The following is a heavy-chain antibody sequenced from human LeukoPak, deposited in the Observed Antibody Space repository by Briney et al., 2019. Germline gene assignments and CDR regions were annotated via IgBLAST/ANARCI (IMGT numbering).Heavy chain of an antibody. CDR3: AKDKALIGGITGYFDY. D-gene: IGHD1-20*01. CDR1: GFTFDDCA. Sequence: GGSLRLSCAASGFTFDDCAMHWVRQAPGKGLEWVSLISWDGTTTYYADSVKGRFTISRDNSKNSLFLQMTSLRAEDTALYYCAKDKALIGGITGYFDYWGQGTLVTVSS. J-gene: IGHJ4*02. CDR2: ISWDGTTT. V-gene: IGHV3-43D*03.